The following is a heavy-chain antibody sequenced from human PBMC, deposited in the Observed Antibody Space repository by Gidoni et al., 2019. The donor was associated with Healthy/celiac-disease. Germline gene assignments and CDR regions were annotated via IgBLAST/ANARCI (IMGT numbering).Heavy chain of an antibody. D-gene: IGHD6-13*01. V-gene: IGHV1-3*01. J-gene: IGHJ4*02. Sequence: RVTITRDTSASTAYMELSSLRSEDTAVYYCARGAAAGRDYWGQGTLVTVSS. CDR3: ARGAAAGRDY.